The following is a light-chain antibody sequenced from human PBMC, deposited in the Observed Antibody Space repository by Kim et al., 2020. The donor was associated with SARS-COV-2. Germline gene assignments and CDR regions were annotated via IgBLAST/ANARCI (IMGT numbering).Light chain of an antibody. CDR1: SLRSYY. CDR3: NSRDSSGNHVV. V-gene: IGLV3-19*01. Sequence: ALGQTVRITCKGDSLRSYYASWYQQKPGHAPVLVIYGKNNRPSGIPDRFSGSSSGNTASLTITGAQAEDEADYFFNSRDSSGNHVVFGGGTKLTVL. CDR2: GKN. J-gene: IGLJ2*01.